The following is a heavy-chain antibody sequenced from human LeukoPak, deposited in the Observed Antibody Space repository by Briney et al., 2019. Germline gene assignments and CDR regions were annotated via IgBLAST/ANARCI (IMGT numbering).Heavy chain of an antibody. CDR3: ARLKEYSTSSRVGGMDV. V-gene: IGHV4-34*01. J-gene: IGHJ6*03. CDR1: GGSFSGYL. CDR2: ISDSGRI. D-gene: IGHD6-6*01. Sequence: SETLSLTCAVYGGSFSGYLWSWIRQPPGKGLEWIGEISDSGRINYNPSLKSRVTVSVDTSKNQFSLKLRSVSAADTAVYYCARLKEYSTSSRVGGMDVWGKGATVTVSS.